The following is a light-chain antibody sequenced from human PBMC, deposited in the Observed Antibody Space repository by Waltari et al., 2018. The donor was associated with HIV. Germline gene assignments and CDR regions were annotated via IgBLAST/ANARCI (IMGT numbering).Light chain of an antibody. CDR3: CSYERSRIMV. V-gene: IGLV2-23*02. CDR2: EVN. J-gene: IGLJ2*01. Sequence: QSALTQPASVSACPGQSITISCPGTSNDVGNYNLVSWYQQPPGKVPKRIIYEVNKRPSGASDRFSGSKSGYTASLTISGRQAEDEADYYCCSYERSRIMVVGGGTKLTVL. CDR1: SNDVGNYNL.